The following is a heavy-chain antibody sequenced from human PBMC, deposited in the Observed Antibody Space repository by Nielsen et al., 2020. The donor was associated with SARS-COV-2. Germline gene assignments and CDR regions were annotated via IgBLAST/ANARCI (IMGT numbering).Heavy chain of an antibody. J-gene: IGHJ5*02. V-gene: IGHV1-46*01. Sequence: WVRQAPGQGLEWMGKINPSGGSTTYAQKFQGRVTMTRDTSTSTVYMEVSSLRSDDTAVYYCARATIVVVVAARSKRNWFDPWGQGTLVTVSS. CDR3: ARATIVVVVAARSKRNWFDP. D-gene: IGHD2-15*01. CDR2: INPSGGST.